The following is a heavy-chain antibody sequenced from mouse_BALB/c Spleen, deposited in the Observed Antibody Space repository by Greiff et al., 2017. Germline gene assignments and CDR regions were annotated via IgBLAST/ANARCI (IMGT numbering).Heavy chain of an antibody. V-gene: IGHV5-6*01. J-gene: IGHJ2*01. CDR2: ISSGGSYT. D-gene: IGHD2-1*01. CDR3: ARQVYYGNYADY. CDR1: GFTFSSYG. Sequence: EVQGVESGGDLVKPGGSLKLSCAASGFTFSSYGMSWVRQTPDKRLEWVATISSGGSYTYYPDSVKGRFTISRDNAKNTLYLQMSSLKSEDTAMYYCARQVYYGNYADYWGQGTTLTVSS.